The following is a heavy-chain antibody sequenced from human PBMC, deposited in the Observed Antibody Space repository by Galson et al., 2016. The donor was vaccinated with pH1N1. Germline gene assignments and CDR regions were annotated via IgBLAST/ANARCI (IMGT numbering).Heavy chain of an antibody. CDR2: IYPGDSDT. V-gene: IGHV5-51*03. Sequence: QSGAEVKQPGESLKISCKASGYSFSNYWIAWVRQMPGKGLEWMGTIYPGDSDTKYSPSFQGQVTISADKSITTAYLQLSSLKASDTAMYYCARRLGHGFGYSRRDALDIWGQGTMVAVSP. D-gene: IGHD1/OR15-1a*01. J-gene: IGHJ3*02. CDR1: GYSFSNYW. CDR3: ARRLGHGFGYSRRDALDI.